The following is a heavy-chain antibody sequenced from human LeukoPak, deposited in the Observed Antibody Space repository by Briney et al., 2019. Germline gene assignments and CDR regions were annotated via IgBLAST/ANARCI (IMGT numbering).Heavy chain of an antibody. CDR1: GFNFIDYS. CDR3: ARDRRYAFDN. V-gene: IGHV3-48*01. J-gene: IGHJ4*01. D-gene: IGHD5-12*01. CDR2: IGISSGNT. Sequence: QPGGSLRLSCAASGFNFIDYSMNWVRQAPGKGLEWISYIGISSGNTKYADSVKGRFTISRDKARNSLYLQMNSLRVEDTAVYYCARDRRYAFDNWGHGTLVIV.